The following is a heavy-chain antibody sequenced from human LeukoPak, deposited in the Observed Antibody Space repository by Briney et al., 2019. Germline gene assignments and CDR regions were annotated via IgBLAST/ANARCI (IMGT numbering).Heavy chain of an antibody. D-gene: IGHD5-18*01. J-gene: IGHJ6*03. CDR3: ARVGYSYVITAWLRTGLGAYPSKYYYHLDV. V-gene: IGHV4-34*01. CDR2: VNGSGSS. CDR1: GGSVSGDY. Sequence: SETLSLTCAVYGGSVSGDYWGWIRQPPGNGREWIGEVNGSGSSHYNPSLMGRIPISVATSQNPFSLKLSSLTAADTAVYFCARVGYSYVITAWLRTGLGAYPSKYYYHLDVWGEGTTVTVSS.